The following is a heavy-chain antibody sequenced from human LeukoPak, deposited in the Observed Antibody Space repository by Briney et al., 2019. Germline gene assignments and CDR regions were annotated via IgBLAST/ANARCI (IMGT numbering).Heavy chain of an antibody. CDR2: IKVDGSEK. D-gene: IGHD3/OR15-3a*01. J-gene: IGHJ6*01. CDR3: ARAQWTAFDYYY. V-gene: IGHV3-7*01. Sequence: GGSLRLSCAVSGFTFSRYWMTWVRQAPGKGLEWVANIKVDGSEKYYVDAVKGRFTISRDNAKDSLYLQMNGLRAEDTAIYYCARAQWTAFDYYY. CDR1: GFTFSRYW.